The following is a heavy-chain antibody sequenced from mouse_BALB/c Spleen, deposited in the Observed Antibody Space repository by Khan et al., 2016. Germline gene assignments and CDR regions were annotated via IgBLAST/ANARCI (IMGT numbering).Heavy chain of an antibody. CDR3: TRAGYDYPFAY. CDR2: INPSNGDT. Sequence: QVQLQQSGAELVKPGASVKLSCKASGYTFTSYYMYWVKQRPGQGLEWIGEINPSNGDTNFNEWFKMQATLTVAKSSSTQYLQFSSLTSEDSAVYYCTRAGYDYPFAYWGQGTLVTVSA. J-gene: IGHJ3*01. D-gene: IGHD2-4*01. CDR1: GYTFTSYY. V-gene: IGHV1S81*02.